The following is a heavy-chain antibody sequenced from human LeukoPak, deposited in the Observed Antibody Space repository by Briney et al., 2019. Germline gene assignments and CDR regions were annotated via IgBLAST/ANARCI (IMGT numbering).Heavy chain of an antibody. CDR1: GGSFSSSSYY. V-gene: IGHV4-39*01. CDR2: IYYSGST. J-gene: IGHJ4*02. CDR3: ASAAYSSSWGYY. Sequence: AETLSLTCAVSGGSFSSSSYYWGCIRQPPGKRLECIGSIYYSGSTYYNPSLKSRVTISVDTSKNLFFLKLSSVTAADTAVYYCASAAYSSSWGYYWGQGTLVTVSS. D-gene: IGHD6-13*01.